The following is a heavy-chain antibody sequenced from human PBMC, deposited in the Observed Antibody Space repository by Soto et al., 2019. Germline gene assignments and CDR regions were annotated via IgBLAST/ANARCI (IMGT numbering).Heavy chain of an antibody. CDR1: GASISSNICY. J-gene: IGHJ5*02. Sequence: QVQLQESGPGLVKPSETLSLTCTVSGASISSNICYWGWIRQPPGKGLEWIGSIYYTGNTFYNPSLKSRVTLSVDTSENQFSLRLFSVTAADTAVYYCARHSHEDHGDPNWFDPWGQGTLVTVSS. V-gene: IGHV4-39*01. D-gene: IGHD4-17*01. CDR2: IYYTGNT. CDR3: ARHSHEDHGDPNWFDP.